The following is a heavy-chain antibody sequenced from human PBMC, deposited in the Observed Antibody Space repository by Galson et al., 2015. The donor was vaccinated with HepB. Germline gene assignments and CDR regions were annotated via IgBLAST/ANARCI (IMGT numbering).Heavy chain of an antibody. J-gene: IGHJ1*01. V-gene: IGHV1-18*01. D-gene: IGHD2-15*01. Sequence: SVKVSCKASGYTFTSYGISWVRQAPGQGLVWMGWISAYNGNTNYAQKLQGRVTMTTDTSTSTAYMELRSLRSDDTAVYYCARAPTRKGYCRGGSCYSVSEYFQHWGQGTLVTVSS. CDR1: GYTFTSYG. CDR2: ISAYNGNT. CDR3: ARAPTRKGYCRGGSCYSVSEYFQH.